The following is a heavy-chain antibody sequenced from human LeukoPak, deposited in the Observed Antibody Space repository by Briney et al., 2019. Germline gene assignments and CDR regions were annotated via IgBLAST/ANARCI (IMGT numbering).Heavy chain of an antibody. Sequence: SETLSLTCTVSGGSISSYYWSWIRQPPGKGLEWIGYIYYSGSTNYNPSLKSRVTISVDTSKNQFSLKLSSVTAADTAVYYCARLVYYDFWSGYYKSSYYYMDVRGKGTTVTVSS. CDR3: ARLVYYDFWSGYYKSSYYYMDV. J-gene: IGHJ6*03. CDR2: IYYSGST. CDR1: GGSISSYY. D-gene: IGHD3-3*01. V-gene: IGHV4-59*01.